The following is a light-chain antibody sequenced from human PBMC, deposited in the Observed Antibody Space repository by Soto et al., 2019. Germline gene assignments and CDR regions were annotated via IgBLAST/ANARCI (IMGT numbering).Light chain of an antibody. CDR2: STS. V-gene: IGLV1-44*01. CDR3: AAWDDRLDVYV. Sequence: VLTQPPSASGTPGQIVAISCSGSSSNIGSNTVTWYQQLPGTAPKLLIYSTSQRSSGVPGRFSGSKSGASASLSISGLQSEDEADYYCAAWDDRLDVYVFGTGTKVTVL. J-gene: IGLJ1*01. CDR1: SSNIGSNT.